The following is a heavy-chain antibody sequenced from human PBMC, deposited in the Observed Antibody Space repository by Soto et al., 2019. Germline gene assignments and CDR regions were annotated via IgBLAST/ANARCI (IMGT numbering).Heavy chain of an antibody. D-gene: IGHD2-15*01. CDR2: ISYDGSNK. Sequence: GGSLRLSCAASGFTFSSYGIHWVRQAPGKGLEWVEVISYDGSNKYYADSVKGRFTISRDNSKNTLYLKVNSLRADDTAVYYCAKQGLPHHNWFDPWGQGTLVTVSS. V-gene: IGHV3-30*18. J-gene: IGHJ5*02. CDR3: AKQGLPHHNWFDP. CDR1: GFTFSSYG.